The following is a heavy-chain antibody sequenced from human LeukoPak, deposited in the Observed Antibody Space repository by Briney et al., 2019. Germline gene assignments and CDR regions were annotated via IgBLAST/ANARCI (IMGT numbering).Heavy chain of an antibody. CDR1: GFTFSSYG. D-gene: IGHD4-17*01. CDR2: IWYDGSNK. J-gene: IGHJ4*02. Sequence: GGSLRLSCAASGFTFSSYGMHWVRQAPGKGLEWVAVIWYDGSNKYYADSVKGRFTISRDNSKNTLYLQMNSLRAEDTAVYYCAKDRGEYGDYLYFDSWGQGTLVTVSS. CDR3: AKDRGEYGDYLYFDS. V-gene: IGHV3-30*02.